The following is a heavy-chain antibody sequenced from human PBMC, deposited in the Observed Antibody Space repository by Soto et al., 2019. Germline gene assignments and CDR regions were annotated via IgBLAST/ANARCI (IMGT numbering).Heavy chain of an antibody. CDR3: ARGSYDFWSGYYRHYYGMDV. CDR2: INHSGST. D-gene: IGHD3-3*01. CDR1: GGSFSGYY. V-gene: IGHV4-34*01. Sequence: PSETLSLTCAVYGGSFSGYYWSWIRQPPGKGLEWIGEINHSGSTNYNPSLKSRVTISVDTSKNQFSLKLSSVTAADTAVYYCARGSYDFWSGYYRHYYGMDVWGQGTTVTVSS. J-gene: IGHJ6*02.